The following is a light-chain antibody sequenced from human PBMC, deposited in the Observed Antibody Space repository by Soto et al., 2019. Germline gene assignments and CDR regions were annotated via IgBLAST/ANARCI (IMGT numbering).Light chain of an antibody. V-gene: IGKV3-15*01. J-gene: IGKJ1*01. CDR1: QSVSSK. CDR3: QQYSDWPPT. CDR2: RAS. Sequence: EIVMTQSPATLSVSPGERATLSCRASQSVSSKLAWYQQKPGQAPRLLIYRASTRATDIPARFSGSGSGTEFTLTISSLQSEDFEVYYCQQYSDWPPTFGRGTKVDIK.